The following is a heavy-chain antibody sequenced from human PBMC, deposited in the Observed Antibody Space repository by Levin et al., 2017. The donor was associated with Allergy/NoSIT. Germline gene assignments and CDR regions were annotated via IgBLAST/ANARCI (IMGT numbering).Heavy chain of an antibody. V-gene: IGHV4-39*01. J-gene: IGHJ5*02. CDR3: PRHDDSGHGDPNWFDP. D-gene: IGHD1-26*01. CDR2: MYFRGGT. CDR1: GGSISSTSNC. Sequence: PSETLSLTCTVSGGSISSTSNCLWGWIRQPPGKGLEWIGSMYFRGGTYHNPSLKSRGTITVDTSENQCSLKLTSAPDADTAVCYCPRHDDSGHGDPNWFDPWGQGTLVTVSS.